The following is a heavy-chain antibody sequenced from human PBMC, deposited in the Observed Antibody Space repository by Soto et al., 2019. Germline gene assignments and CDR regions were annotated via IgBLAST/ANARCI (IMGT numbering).Heavy chain of an antibody. V-gene: IGHV1-69*06. CDR3: ARGRDYYDSSGYPYY. D-gene: IGHD3-22*01. Sequence: ASVKVSCKASGGTFSSYSISWVRQAPGQGLEWMGGIIPTFCTANYAQKFQGRVTITADKSTSTAYMELSSLRSEDTAVYYCARGRDYYDSSGYPYYWGQGTLVTVSS. CDR2: IIPTFCTA. J-gene: IGHJ4*02. CDR1: GGTFSSYS.